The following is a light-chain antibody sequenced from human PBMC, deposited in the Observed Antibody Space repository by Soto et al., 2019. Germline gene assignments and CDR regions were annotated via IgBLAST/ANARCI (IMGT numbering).Light chain of an antibody. CDR1: SSDIGHYDY. J-gene: IGLJ1*01. Sequence: QSVLTQPASVSGSPGQSITISCTGTSSDIGHYDYVSWYQQHPGKAPKLMIYHVTYRPSGVSNRYSGSKSGNSASLTISGLHADDEADYYSSSLTTSHPYVVGRGTNVTV. CDR2: HVT. V-gene: IGLV2-14*03. CDR3: SSLTTSHPYV.